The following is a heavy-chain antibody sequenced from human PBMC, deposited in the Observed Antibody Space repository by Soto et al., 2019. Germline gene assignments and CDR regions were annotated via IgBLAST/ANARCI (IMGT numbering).Heavy chain of an antibody. CDR3: ARDHSSGYDDAFDI. CDR2: IYYSGST. D-gene: IGHD3-22*01. Sequence: SETLSLTCTVSGGSISSGGYYWSWIRQHPGKGLEWIGYIYYSGSTYYNPSLKSRVTISVDTSKNQFSLKLSSVTAADTAVYYCARDHSSGYDDAFDIWGQGTIVTVSS. V-gene: IGHV4-31*03. CDR1: GGSISSGGYY. J-gene: IGHJ3*02.